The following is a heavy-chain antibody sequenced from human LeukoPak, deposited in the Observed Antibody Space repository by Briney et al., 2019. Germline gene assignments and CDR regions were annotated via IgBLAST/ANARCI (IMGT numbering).Heavy chain of an antibody. CDR1: GFTFSSYA. CDR2: ISANGDTT. J-gene: IGHJ4*02. Sequence: GGSLRLSCAASGFTFSSYALTWVRQAPGKGLEGVATISANGDTTYYADSGKGRFTISRDNSKHTLYLQINSLRAEDTAVYYCAKDGSPRDYYDSSGSIYYFDYWGQGTLVTVSS. CDR3: AKDGSPRDYYDSSGSIYYFDY. V-gene: IGHV3-23*01. D-gene: IGHD3-22*01.